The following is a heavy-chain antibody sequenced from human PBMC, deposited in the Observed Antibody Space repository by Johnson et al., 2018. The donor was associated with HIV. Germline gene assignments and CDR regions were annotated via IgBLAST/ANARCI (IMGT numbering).Heavy chain of an antibody. D-gene: IGHD6-6*01. J-gene: IGHJ3*02. CDR3: AAGLVGAFDI. CDR2: ISGSGGST. Sequence: VQVVESGGGLIQPGGSLRLSCAASGFTVSSNYMSWVRQAPGKGLEWVSAISGSGGSTYYADSVKGRFTISRDNSKNTLYLQMNSLRAEDTAVYYCAAGLVGAFDIWGQGTMVTVSS. CDR1: GFTVSSNY. V-gene: IGHV3-23*04.